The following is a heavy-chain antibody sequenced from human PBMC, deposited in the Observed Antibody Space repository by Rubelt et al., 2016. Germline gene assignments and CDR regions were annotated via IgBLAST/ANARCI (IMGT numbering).Heavy chain of an antibody. Sequence: GEGLEWMGWINPNSGGTNYAQKFQGRVTMTRDTSISTAYMELSRLRSDDTAVYYCARVRKLVEPYDAFDIWGQGTMVTVSS. V-gene: IGHV1-2*02. J-gene: IGHJ3*02. D-gene: IGHD2-2*01. CDR3: ARVRKLVEPYDAFDI. CDR2: INPNSGGT.